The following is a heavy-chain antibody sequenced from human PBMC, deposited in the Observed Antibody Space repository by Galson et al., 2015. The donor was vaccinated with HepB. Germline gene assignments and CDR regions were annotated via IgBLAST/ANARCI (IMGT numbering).Heavy chain of an antibody. J-gene: IGHJ4*02. CDR3: PRVLLSSVHSTGWYLGLDY. D-gene: IGHD6-19*01. V-gene: IGHV3-30-3*01. Sequence: SLRLSCAASGFVFRSYSMHWVRQAPGKGLEWVAVISYDGSNKYYADSVKGRFTISRDNSKNTLYLQMSGLRAEDTAVYYCPRVLLSSVHSTGWYLGLDYWGQGTLVTVSS. CDR1: GFVFRSYS. CDR2: ISYDGSNK.